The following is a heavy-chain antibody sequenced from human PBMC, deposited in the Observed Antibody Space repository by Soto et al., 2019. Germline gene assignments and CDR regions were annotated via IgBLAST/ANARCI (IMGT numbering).Heavy chain of an antibody. J-gene: IGHJ6*02. CDR1: GGSISNYY. CDR3: ARMPVTMVRGVARYGMDV. CDR2: IYSSGST. Sequence: SETLSLTCTVSGGSISNYYWSWIRQPPGKGLEWIGYIYSSGSTNYNPSLKSRVTISVDTSKNQFSLKLSSVTAADTAVYFCARMPVTMVRGVARYGMDVWGQGTTVTVSS. D-gene: IGHD3-10*01. V-gene: IGHV4-59*01.